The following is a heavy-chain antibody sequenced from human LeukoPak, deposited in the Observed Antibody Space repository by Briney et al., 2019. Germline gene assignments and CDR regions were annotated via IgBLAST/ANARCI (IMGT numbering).Heavy chain of an antibody. CDR1: GFTFSSYA. J-gene: IGHJ5*02. CDR2: VSGSGGST. CDR3: AKDPFVSVVAGLLVEMATNNLP. D-gene: IGHD5-24*01. Sequence: PGGSLRLPCAVSGFTFSSYAMSWVRQAPGKGLEWVSAVSGSGGSTYYADSVKGRFTISRDNSKNTLYLQMNSLRAEDTAVYYCAKDPFVSVVAGLLVEMATNNLPWGQGTLVTVSS. V-gene: IGHV3-23*01.